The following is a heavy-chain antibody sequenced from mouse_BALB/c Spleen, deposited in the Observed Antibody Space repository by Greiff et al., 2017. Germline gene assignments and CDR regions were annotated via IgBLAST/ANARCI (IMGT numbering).Heavy chain of an antibody. V-gene: IGHV5-4*02. CDR1: GFTFSDYY. D-gene: IGHD2-14*01. CDR2: ISDGGSYT. CDR3: ARDQNYRYDERAWFAY. Sequence: EVQRVESGGGLVKPGGSLKLSCAASGFTFSDYYMYWVRQTPEKRLEWVATISDGGSYTYYPDSVKGRFTISRDNAKNNLYLQMSSLKSEDTAMYYCARDQNYRYDERAWFAYWGQGTLVTVSA. J-gene: IGHJ3*01.